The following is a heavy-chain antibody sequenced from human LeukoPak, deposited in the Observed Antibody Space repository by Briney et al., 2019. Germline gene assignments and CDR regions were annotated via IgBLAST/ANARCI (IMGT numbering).Heavy chain of an antibody. V-gene: IGHV5-51*01. Sequence: GESLKISCKASGYSFSSYWIGLVRQMPGKGLELMGIIYPGDSDTRYSPSFQGQVTISADKSISTAYLQWSSLKASDTAMYYCARGPSHVDIVATILFDYWGQGTLVTVSS. D-gene: IGHD5-12*01. CDR3: ARGPSHVDIVATILFDY. J-gene: IGHJ4*02. CDR1: GYSFSSYW. CDR2: IYPGDSDT.